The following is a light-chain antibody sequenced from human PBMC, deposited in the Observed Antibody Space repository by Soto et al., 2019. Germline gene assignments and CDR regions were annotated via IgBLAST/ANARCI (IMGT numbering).Light chain of an antibody. CDR1: SWHSDYG. CDR3: QTWDTVVV. CDR2: LNRDGSH. J-gene: IGLJ2*01. V-gene: IGLV4-69*01. Sequence: QSVLTQSPSASASLGASVKLTCTLSSWHSDYGIAWHQQQPDKGPRYLMKLNRDGSHNKGDGIPDRFSGSSSGAERYLIISSLQSDDEADYYCQTWDTVVVFGGGTKHTVL.